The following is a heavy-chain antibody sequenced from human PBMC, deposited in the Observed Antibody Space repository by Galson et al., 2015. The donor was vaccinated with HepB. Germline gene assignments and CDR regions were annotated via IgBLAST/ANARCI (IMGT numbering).Heavy chain of an antibody. V-gene: IGHV1-69*13. CDR1: GSTFSSFA. D-gene: IGHD2-21*02. Sequence: SVKVSCKASGSTFSSFAINWVRQAPGQGLEWMGGIIPMLSTPNYAQKFQGRVTITADDSTSTAYMEVSSLRSEDTAVFYCAARFWVSADRLPPNEAFDLWGQGTMVTISS. J-gene: IGHJ3*01. CDR2: IIPMLSTP. CDR3: AARFWVSADRLPPNEAFDL.